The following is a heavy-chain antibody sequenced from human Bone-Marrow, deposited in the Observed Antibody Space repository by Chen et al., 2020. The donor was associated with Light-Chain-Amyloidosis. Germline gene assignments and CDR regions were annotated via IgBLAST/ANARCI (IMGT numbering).Heavy chain of an antibody. J-gene: IGHJ4*02. CDR2: VSGSTVST. CDR3: TRKGGYFDF. D-gene: IGHD3-10*01. Sequence: EVQLVESGGGLVQHGGSLTLSCATSGFNFSSFGMSWVRQAPGKGLEWVSTVSGSTVSTYYAGAVKGRFIISRDNSKSTLYLQMNSLRAGDTAVYFCTRKGGYFDFWGQGSLVTVSS. CDR1: GFNFSSFG. V-gene: IGHV3-23*04.